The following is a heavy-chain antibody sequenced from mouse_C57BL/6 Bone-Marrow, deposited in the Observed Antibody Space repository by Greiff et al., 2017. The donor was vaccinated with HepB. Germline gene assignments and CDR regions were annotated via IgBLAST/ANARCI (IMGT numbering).Heavy chain of an antibody. CDR2: IWGDGST. Sequence: VKLMESGPGLVAPSQSLSITCTVSGFSLTSYGVSWVRQPPGKGLEWLGVIWGDGSTNYHSALISRLSISKDNSKSQVFLKLNSLKTDATATYYCAKAYDGSLAYWGQGTLVTVSA. CDR1: GFSLTSYG. V-gene: IGHV2-3*01. J-gene: IGHJ3*01. CDR3: AKAYDGSLAY. D-gene: IGHD2-3*01.